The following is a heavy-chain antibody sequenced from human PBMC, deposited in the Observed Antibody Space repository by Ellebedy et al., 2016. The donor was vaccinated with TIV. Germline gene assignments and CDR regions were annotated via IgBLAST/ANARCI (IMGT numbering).Heavy chain of an antibody. J-gene: IGHJ6*02. Sequence: SGPTLVKPTATLTLTCTVSGFSLSNARMGVSWIRQPPGKALEWLALIDWDDDKYYSTSLKTRLTISKDTSKNQVVLTMTNMDPVDTATYYCARQWAGGSTVTSHYYYYGMDVWGQGTTFTVSS. CDR1: GFSLSNARMG. CDR3: ARQWAGGSTVTSHYYYYGMDV. D-gene: IGHD4-17*01. V-gene: IGHV2-70*01. CDR2: IDWDDDK.